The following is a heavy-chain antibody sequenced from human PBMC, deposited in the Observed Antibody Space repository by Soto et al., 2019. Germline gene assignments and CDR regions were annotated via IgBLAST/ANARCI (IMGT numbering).Heavy chain of an antibody. J-gene: IGHJ6*03. V-gene: IGHV1-8*01. CDR1: GYTFTSYD. CDR3: ARGGVGSGRYPDYYYYMDV. Sequence: QVQLVQSGAEVKKPGASVKVSCKASGYTFTSYDINWVRQATGQGLEWMGWMNPNSGNTGYAQKFQGRVTMTMNTSISTAYMELSSLRSEDTAVYYCARGGVGSGRYPDYYYYMDVWGKGTTVTVSS. D-gene: IGHD3-10*01. CDR2: MNPNSGNT.